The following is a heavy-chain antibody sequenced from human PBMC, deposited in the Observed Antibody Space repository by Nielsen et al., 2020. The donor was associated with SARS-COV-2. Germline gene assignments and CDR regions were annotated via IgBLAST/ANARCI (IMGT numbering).Heavy chain of an antibody. CDR2: ISSSGSTI. J-gene: IGHJ6*02. V-gene: IGHV3-11*01. D-gene: IGHD3-10*01. Sequence: GESLKISCAASGFTFSDYYMSWIRQAPGKGLEWVSYISSSGSTIYYADSVKGRFTISRDNAKNSLYLQMNSLRAEDTAVYYCARGETGMVRGYYYYYGMDVWGQGTTVTVSS. CDR1: GFTFSDYY. CDR3: ARGETGMVRGYYYYYGMDV.